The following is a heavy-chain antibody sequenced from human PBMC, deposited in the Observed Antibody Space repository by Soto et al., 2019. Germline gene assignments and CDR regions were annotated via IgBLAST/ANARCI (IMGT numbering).Heavy chain of an antibody. CDR1: GYTFIGYY. J-gene: IGHJ2*01. D-gene: IGHD1-26*01. CDR3: SSGIDVHFTF. Sequence: DAVKVSCKACGYTFIGYYIHWVRQAPGQGLEWMGWINPDSGGTLYPQKFEGRVTVTRDTSISTAYMELSRLRSDDTAVYYCSSGIDVHFTFWGR. V-gene: IGHV1-2*02. CDR2: INPDSGGT.